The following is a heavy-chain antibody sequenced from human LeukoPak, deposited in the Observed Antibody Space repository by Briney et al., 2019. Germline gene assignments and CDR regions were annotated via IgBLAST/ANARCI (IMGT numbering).Heavy chain of an antibody. CDR1: GFTLSSYA. J-gene: IGHJ4*02. D-gene: IGHD2-21*01. CDR3: AKAPVTTCSGAYCCPFDY. Sequence: PAGSLSLSSAASGFTLSSYAMSCLRHAPRKGLEWGSAISVSGNTYHADSVKGRFTISRDSSKNTLYLQMNRLRAEDAAVYYCAKAPVTTCSGAYCCPFDYWGQGTLVTVSS. CDR2: ISVSGNT. V-gene: IGHV3-23*01.